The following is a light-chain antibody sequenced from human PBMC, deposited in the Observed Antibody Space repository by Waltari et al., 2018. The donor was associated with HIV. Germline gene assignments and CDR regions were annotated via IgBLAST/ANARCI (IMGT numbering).Light chain of an antibody. CDR2: EVS. J-gene: IGLJ3*02. CDR3: TSYISSASPE. Sequence: QSALTQPASVSGSPGQSITISCTGTGTDLRDYHSVSLYQHHPGKAPKVIIYEVSNRPSGVSSRFSGSISGNTASLTISGLQAEDEADYFCTSYISSASPEFGGGTKVTVL. V-gene: IGLV2-14*01. CDR1: GTDLRDYHS.